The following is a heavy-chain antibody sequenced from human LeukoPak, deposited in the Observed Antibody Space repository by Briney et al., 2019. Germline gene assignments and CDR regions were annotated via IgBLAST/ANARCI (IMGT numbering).Heavy chain of an antibody. CDR2: IYTSGST. D-gene: IGHD4-17*01. V-gene: IGHV4-61*02. CDR3: ARSLVYGDFSDY. CDR1: GGSISSGSYY. Sequence: PSETLSLTCTVSGGSISSGSYYWSWIRQPAGKGLEWIGRIYTSGSTNYNPSLKGRVTIPVDTSKNQFSLKLSSVTAADTAVYYCARSLVYGDFSDYWGQGTLVTVSS. J-gene: IGHJ4*02.